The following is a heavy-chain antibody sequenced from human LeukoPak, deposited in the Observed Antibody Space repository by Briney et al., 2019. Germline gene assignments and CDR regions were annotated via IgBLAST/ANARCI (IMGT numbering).Heavy chain of an antibody. CDR2: INTYNGNT. CDR3: ARVSNYDILTGER. J-gene: IGHJ4*02. V-gene: IGHV1-18*01. D-gene: IGHD3-9*01. CDR1: GYTFTSYG. Sequence: ASVKVSCKASGYTFTSYGIGWVRQAPGQGLEWMGWINTYNGNTNYAQKLQGRVTMTTDTSTSTAYMELRSLRSDDTAVYYCARVSNYDILTGERWGQGTLVTVSS.